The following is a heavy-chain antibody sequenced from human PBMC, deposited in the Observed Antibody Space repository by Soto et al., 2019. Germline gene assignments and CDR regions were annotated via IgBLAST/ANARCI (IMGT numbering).Heavy chain of an antibody. D-gene: IGHD1-26*01. V-gene: IGHV3-23*01. CDR3: AKDRTIIVGATTTFDY. J-gene: IGHJ4*02. CDR2: ISGSGGST. CDR1: GFTFSSYA. Sequence: GGSLRLSCAASGFTFSSYAMSSVRQAPGKGLEWVSAISGSGGSTYYADSVKGRFTISRDNSKNTLYLQMNSLRAEDTAVYYCAKDRTIIVGATTTFDYWGQGTLVTVSS.